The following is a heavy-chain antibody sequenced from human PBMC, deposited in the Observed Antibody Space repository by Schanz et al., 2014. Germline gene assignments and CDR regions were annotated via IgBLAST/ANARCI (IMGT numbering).Heavy chain of an antibody. CDR2: ISSTGSTI. V-gene: IGHV3-48*02. J-gene: IGHJ4*02. CDR1: GFTFSSHS. D-gene: IGHD6-13*01. Sequence: EVELVESGGNLVQPGGSLRLSCAASGFTFSSHSMNWVRQAPGKGLEWVSYISSTGSTIYYADSVKGRFTISRDNAKNSLYLQMNSLRDEDTALYYCATETYSSSWCFDYWGQGTLVTVSS. CDR3: ATETYSSSWCFDY.